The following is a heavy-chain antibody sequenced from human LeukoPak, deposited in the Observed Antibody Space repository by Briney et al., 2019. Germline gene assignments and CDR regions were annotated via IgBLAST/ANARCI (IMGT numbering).Heavy chain of an antibody. Sequence: GGSLRLSCAASGFTFSSYGMHWVRQAPGKGLEWVAFIRYDGSNKYYADSVKGRFTISRDNSKNTLYLQMNSLRAEDTAVYYCAKAAAAAPDYFDYWGQGTLVTVSS. D-gene: IGHD6-13*01. V-gene: IGHV3-30*02. CDR2: IRYDGSNK. CDR1: GFTFSSYG. J-gene: IGHJ4*02. CDR3: AKAAAAAPDYFDY.